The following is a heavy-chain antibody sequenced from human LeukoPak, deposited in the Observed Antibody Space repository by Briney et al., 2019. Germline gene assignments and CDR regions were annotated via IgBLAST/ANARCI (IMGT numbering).Heavy chain of an antibody. CDR1: GFTFSSYS. CDR2: TSESGTYT. J-gene: IGHJ4*02. CDR3: AKTSGGNY. V-gene: IGHV3-23*01. Sequence: GGSLRLSCAASGFTFSSYSMDWVRQAPGKGLEWVSATSESGTYTYYADSVRGRFTISRDTSKNTLYLQMNSLRAEDTAVYYCAKTSGGNYWGQGTLVTVSS. D-gene: IGHD2-15*01.